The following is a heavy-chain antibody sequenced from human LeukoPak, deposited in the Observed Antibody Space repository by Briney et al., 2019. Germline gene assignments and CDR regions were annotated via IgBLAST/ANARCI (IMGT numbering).Heavy chain of an antibody. V-gene: IGHV3-74*03. Sequence: GGSLRLSCAASGFIFSSYWMHWARQKPGEGPLWLSRINGDGTSTAYAHSVQGRFIISRDNAKNTLYLQMNSLRVDDTAVYYCTRQWHTPSDYWGQGTVVTVSS. CDR2: INGDGTST. D-gene: IGHD6-19*01. J-gene: IGHJ4*02. CDR3: TRQWHTPSDY. CDR1: GFIFSSYW.